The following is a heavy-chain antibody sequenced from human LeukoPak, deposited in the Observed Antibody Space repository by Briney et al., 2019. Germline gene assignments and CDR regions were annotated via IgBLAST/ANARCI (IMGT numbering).Heavy chain of an antibody. V-gene: IGHV4-30-2*02. J-gene: IGHJ3*02. CDR3: ATYQNYDYISGDDTFDI. Sequence: IPSETLSLTCTVSGVSISSGGYYWSWIRQPPGKGLEWIVYIYHSGSTYYNPSLKSRVTISVDRSKNQFSLKLSSVTAADTAVYYCATYQNYDYISGDDTFDIWGQGTMVTVSS. D-gene: IGHD3-16*01. CDR2: IYHSGST. CDR1: GVSISSGGYY.